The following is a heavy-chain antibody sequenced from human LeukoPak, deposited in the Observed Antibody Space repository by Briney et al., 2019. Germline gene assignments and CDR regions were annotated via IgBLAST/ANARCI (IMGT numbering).Heavy chain of an antibody. CDR2: ISGSGNNP. D-gene: IGHD5-24*01. V-gene: IGHV3-23*01. CDR3: AKDMRMASFEH. Sequence: GGSLRLSCAASGFTFSSYAMSWVRQAPGKGLEWVSGISGSGNNPYYADSVKGRFSISRDNSKNTLYLQINSLRVEDTAVYYCAKDMRMASFEHWGRGTQVTVSP. CDR1: GFTFSSYA. J-gene: IGHJ4*02.